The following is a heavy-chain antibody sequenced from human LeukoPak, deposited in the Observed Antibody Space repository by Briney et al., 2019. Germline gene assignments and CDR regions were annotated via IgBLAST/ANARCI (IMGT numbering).Heavy chain of an antibody. Sequence: SETLSLTCTVSGGSVFSSSNYWGWIRQPPGKTLEWIGSIYSSGSTYYNPSLKSRVIILIDTTKNHFSLNLSSVTAADTAVYYCARSDGYGLVGIWGQGTMVTVSS. V-gene: IGHV4-39*07. CDR2: IYSSGST. D-gene: IGHD3-10*01. CDR3: ARSDGYGLVGI. CDR1: GGSVFSSSNY. J-gene: IGHJ3*02.